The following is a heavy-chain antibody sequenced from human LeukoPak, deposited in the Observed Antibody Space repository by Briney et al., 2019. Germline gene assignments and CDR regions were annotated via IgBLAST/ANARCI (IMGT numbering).Heavy chain of an antibody. CDR1: GGTLSTYS. CDR2: IIPIFNTK. J-gene: IGHJ6*02. CDR3: ARGNSRWSTPSSSYYYRMDV. D-gene: IGHD4-23*01. V-gene: IGHV1-69*13. Sequence: ASVKVSCKASGGTLSTYSISWVRRAPGQGLEWMGGIIPIFNTKNYAQRFQDRVILTADESTSTAYMELSSLRSEDTAVYYCARGNSRWSTPSSSYYYRMDVWGQGTTVAVSS.